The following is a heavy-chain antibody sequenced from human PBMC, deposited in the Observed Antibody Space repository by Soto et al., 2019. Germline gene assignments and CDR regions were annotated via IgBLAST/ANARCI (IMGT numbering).Heavy chain of an antibody. D-gene: IGHD5-12*01. V-gene: IGHV3-64D*08. CDR2: ISSNGGST. J-gene: IGHJ4*02. CDR1: GFTFSSYA. Sequence: GGSLRLSCAASGFTFSSYAMSWVRQAPGKGLECVSAISSNGGSTYYADSVKGRFTISRDNSKNTLYLQMSSLRAEDTAVYYCVKREMATDYWGQGTLVTVSS. CDR3: VKREMATDY.